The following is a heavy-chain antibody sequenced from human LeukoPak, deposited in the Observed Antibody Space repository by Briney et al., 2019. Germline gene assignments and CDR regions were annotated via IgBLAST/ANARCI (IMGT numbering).Heavy chain of an antibody. Sequence: EASVKVSCKASGYTFTGYYMHWVRQAPGQGLKWMGWINPNSGGTNYAQKFQGRVTMTRDTSISTAYMELSRLRSDDTAVYYCARDLGFDPPTNDYWGQGTLVTVSS. CDR2: INPNSGGT. V-gene: IGHV1-2*02. J-gene: IGHJ4*02. CDR1: GYTFTGYY. CDR3: ARDLGFDPPTNDY. D-gene: IGHD1-26*01.